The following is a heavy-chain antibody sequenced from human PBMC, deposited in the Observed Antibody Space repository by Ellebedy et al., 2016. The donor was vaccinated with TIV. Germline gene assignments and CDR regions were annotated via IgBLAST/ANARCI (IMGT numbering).Heavy chain of an antibody. CDR3: AKDRYGDYVVYFDY. CDR2: ISSSSNTT. D-gene: IGHD4-17*01. Sequence: GESLKISCAASGFTFDDYAMHWVRQAPGRGLEWVSYISSSSNTTYYADSVKGRFTISRDNSKNTLYLQMNSLRAEDTAVYYCAKDRYGDYVVYFDYWGQGTLVTVSS. CDR1: GFTFDDYA. V-gene: IGHV3-23*01. J-gene: IGHJ4*02.